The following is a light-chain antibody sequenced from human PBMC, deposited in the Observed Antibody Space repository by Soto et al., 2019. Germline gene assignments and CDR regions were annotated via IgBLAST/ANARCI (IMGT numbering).Light chain of an antibody. CDR2: GAS. Sequence: EIVLTQSPGTLSLSPGERATLSCRASQSVSSSYLAWYQQKPGQAPRLLIYGASSRATGIPDRFSGSGSGTDFTLTISSLEPEDFEVYYWQQYGSSPWTFGQGTKVEIK. J-gene: IGKJ1*01. V-gene: IGKV3-20*01. CDR3: QQYGSSPWT. CDR1: QSVSSSY.